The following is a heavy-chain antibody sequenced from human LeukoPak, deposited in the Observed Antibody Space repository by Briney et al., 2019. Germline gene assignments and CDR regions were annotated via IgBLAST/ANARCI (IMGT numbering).Heavy chain of an antibody. V-gene: IGHV4-4*09. J-gene: IGHJ5*02. CDR1: GASISSYY. CDR3: ARAKYKSSWYWFDP. Sequence: SETLSLTCTVSGASISSYYLHWLRQPPGKGLEWIGYIYASGESNYNPSLTGGVTISVDMSKNQISLKLDSVTAADTAVYYCARAKYKSSWYWFDPWGQGTLVTVSS. D-gene: IGHD6-13*01. CDR2: IYASGES.